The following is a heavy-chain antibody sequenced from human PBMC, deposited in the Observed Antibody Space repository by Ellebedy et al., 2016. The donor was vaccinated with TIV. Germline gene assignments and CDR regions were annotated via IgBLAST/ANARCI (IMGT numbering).Heavy chain of an antibody. J-gene: IGHJ2*01. D-gene: IGHD7-27*01. V-gene: IGHV3-23*05. CDR1: GFTFSSCS. CDR2: IYGRGIRV. Sequence: GESLRLSXAASGFTFSSCSMTWVRQDPGKGMEWVSTIYGRGIRVFYADPVKGRFTVSRDNSKKTLYLLMNSLRAEDTAVYYCAKDVVETGERYFDLWGRGTLVTVSS. CDR3: AKDVVETGERYFDL.